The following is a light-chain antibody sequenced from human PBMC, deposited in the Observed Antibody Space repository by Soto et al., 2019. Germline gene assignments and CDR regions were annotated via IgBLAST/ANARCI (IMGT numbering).Light chain of an antibody. Sequence: QAVVTQPPSVSGAPGQRVTISCTGTRSNIGAGYDVHWYQQVPGTAPKLLIFTNSDRPSGVPDRFSASKSGTSASLAITGLQTEDEAHYYCQSYDDSLSGPFVFGTGTKVTVL. CDR3: QSYDDSLSGPFV. CDR2: TNS. J-gene: IGLJ1*01. V-gene: IGLV1-40*01. CDR1: RSNIGAGYD.